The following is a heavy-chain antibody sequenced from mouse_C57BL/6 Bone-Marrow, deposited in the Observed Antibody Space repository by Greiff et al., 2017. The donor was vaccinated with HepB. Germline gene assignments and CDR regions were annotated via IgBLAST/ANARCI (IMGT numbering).Heavy chain of an antibody. CDR2: ISSGGDYI. CDR1: GFTFSSYA. J-gene: IGHJ4*01. D-gene: IGHD2-1*01. V-gene: IGHV5-9-1*02. Sequence: EVKLMESGEGLVKPGGSLKLSCAASGFTFSSYAMSWVRQTPEKRLEWVAYISSGGDYIYYADTVKGRFTISRDNARNTLYLQMSSLKSEDTAMYYCTRDTAHLLWDYWGQGTSVTVSS. CDR3: TRDTAHLLWDY.